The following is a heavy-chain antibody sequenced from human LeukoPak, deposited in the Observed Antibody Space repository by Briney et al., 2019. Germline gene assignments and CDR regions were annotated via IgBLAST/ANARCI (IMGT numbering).Heavy chain of an antibody. Sequence: SETLSLTCAVYGGSFSGYYWSWIRQPPGKGLEWIGEINHSGSTNHNPSLKSRVTISVDTSKNQFSLKLSSVTAADTAVYYCARVEELEPYFDYWGQGTLVTVSS. CDR3: ARVEELEPYFDY. CDR2: INHSGST. J-gene: IGHJ4*02. V-gene: IGHV4-34*01. CDR1: GGSFSGYY. D-gene: IGHD1-1*01.